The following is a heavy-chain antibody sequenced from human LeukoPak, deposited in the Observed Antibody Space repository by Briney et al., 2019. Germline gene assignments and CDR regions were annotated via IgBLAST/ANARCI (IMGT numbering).Heavy chain of an antibody. Sequence: GGSLRLSCAASGFIFSDHYMDWVRQAPGKGLEWVGRTRNKANSYTTEYAASVKGRFTISRDESENSLFLQMNSLKTEDTAMYYCARGPPGIHYPPDYWGQGTLVTVSS. D-gene: IGHD1-26*01. CDR3: ARGPPGIHYPPDY. J-gene: IGHJ4*02. CDR2: TRNKANSYTT. CDR1: GFIFSDHY. V-gene: IGHV3-72*01.